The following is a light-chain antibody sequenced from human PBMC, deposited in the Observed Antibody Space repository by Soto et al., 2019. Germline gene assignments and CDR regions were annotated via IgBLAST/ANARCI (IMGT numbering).Light chain of an antibody. CDR2: ATS. CDR3: QQYSDRPLT. Sequence: EIVVTQSPATLSVSPGERATLSCRASQSVGNNFAWYQQKPGQAPRLLIFATSTRATGVPARFSGSGSGTEFTLPISSLQSEDFAVYYCQQYSDRPLTFGGGTKVEIE. CDR1: QSVGNN. V-gene: IGKV3-15*01. J-gene: IGKJ4*01.